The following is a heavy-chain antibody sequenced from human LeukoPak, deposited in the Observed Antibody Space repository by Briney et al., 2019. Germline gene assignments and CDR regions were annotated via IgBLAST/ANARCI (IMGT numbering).Heavy chain of an antibody. D-gene: IGHD3-22*01. CDR3: VRDRYPDSSGYVGWFFDV. CDR2: INPRSGGT. Sequence: ASVNVSCKASGYTFSVYYMLWVRQAPGQGLEWMGWINPRSGGTNYAQKFQGRVTMTRDTSTSTVHMELSGLRSDDTAVYYCVRDRYPDSSGYVGWFFDVWGRGTLVTVSS. V-gene: IGHV1-2*02. J-gene: IGHJ2*01. CDR1: GYTFSVYY.